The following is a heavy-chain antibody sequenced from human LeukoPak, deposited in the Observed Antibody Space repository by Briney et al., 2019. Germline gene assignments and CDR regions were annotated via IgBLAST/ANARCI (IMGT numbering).Heavy chain of an antibody. CDR2: IYTSGST. D-gene: IGHD2-15*01. CDR3: ARDSCSGGSCYMYNWFDP. V-gene: IGHV4-4*07. J-gene: IGHJ5*02. Sequence: SETLSLTCTVSGGSISSYYWSWIRQPAGKGLQWFGRIYTSGSTNYNPSLKSRVTMSVDTSKNQFSLKLSSVTAADTAVYYCARDSCSGGSCYMYNWFDPWGQGTLVTVSS. CDR1: GGSISSYY.